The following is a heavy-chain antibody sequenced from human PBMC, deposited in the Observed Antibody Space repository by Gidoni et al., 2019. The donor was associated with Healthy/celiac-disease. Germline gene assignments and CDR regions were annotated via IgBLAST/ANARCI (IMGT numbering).Heavy chain of an antibody. CDR3: ARSSSSWRDFDY. Sequence: QVQPVESGGGVVQPGRFLRLSCAASGFPFSSCGMHWVRQAPGKGLEWVAVIWCDGSNKCYADSVKGRFTISRDNSKNTLYLQMNSLRAEDTAVYYCARSSSSWRDFDYWGQGTLVTVSS. D-gene: IGHD6-13*01. J-gene: IGHJ4*02. V-gene: IGHV3-33*01. CDR1: GFPFSSCG. CDR2: IWCDGSNK.